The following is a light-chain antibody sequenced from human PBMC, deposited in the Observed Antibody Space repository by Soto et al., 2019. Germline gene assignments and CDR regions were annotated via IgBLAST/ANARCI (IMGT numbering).Light chain of an antibody. J-gene: IGKJ5*01. V-gene: IGKV3-20*01. CDR3: HQYDGSPIT. CDR1: QSVGRRY. CDR2: GVS. Sequence: DIVLTQSPGTLSLSPGERATPSCKASQSVGRRYLAWYQQKPGQAPRLLISGVSKRATGIPDRFSGDGSGTDFTLTISRLEPEDFALYICHQYDGSPITLGQGTRLEIK.